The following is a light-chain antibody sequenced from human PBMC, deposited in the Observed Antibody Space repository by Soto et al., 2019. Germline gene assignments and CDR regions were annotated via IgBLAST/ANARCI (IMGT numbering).Light chain of an antibody. Sequence: DSMMTQSPLSLPVTPGEPASISCRSSQSLLQSNGYNYVHWYLQKPGQSPQLLIYLAFNRASGVPDRFSGSGSGTDFTLRISRVEAEDVAVYYCKHAIQDPSMFGQGTKVDIK. V-gene: IGKV2-28*01. CDR3: KHAIQDPSM. CDR1: QSLLQSNGYNY. CDR2: LAF. J-gene: IGKJ1*01.